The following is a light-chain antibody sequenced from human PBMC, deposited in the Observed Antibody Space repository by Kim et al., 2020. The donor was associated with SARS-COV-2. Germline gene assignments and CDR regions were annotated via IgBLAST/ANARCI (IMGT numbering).Light chain of an antibody. CDR3: KQYETYWT. Sequence: DIQMTQSPSTLSAFVGDRVTITCRASKSVDGWLAWYQQQPGKAPRLLIYQASKLASGVPSRFSGSGSGTDFTLTVHNLQPDDSAVYYCKQYETYWTFGPGTKVDIK. CDR1: KSVDGW. CDR2: QAS. J-gene: IGKJ3*01. V-gene: IGKV1-5*03.